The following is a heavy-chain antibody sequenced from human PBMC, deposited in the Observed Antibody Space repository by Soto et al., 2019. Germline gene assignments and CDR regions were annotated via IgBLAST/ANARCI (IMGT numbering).Heavy chain of an antibody. V-gene: IGHV1-69*13. D-gene: IGHD2-2*01. CDR2: IIPIFGTA. Sequence: ASVKVSCKASGGTFSSYAISWVRQAPGQGLEWMGGIIPIFGTANYAQKFQGRVTITADESTSTAYMELSSLRSEDTAVYYCARGPAAPGKYYYYYGMDVWGQGTTVTVSS. CDR1: GGTFSSYA. CDR3: ARGPAAPGKYYYYYGMDV. J-gene: IGHJ6*02.